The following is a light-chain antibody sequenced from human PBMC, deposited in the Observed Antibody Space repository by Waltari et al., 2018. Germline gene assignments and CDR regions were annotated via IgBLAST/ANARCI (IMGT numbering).Light chain of an antibody. CDR2: WAS. V-gene: IGKV4-1*01. J-gene: IGKJ4*01. Sequence: DIVMTQSPDSLAVSLGARATINCKSRQSVLFSSNNKDSLAWYQQKPGQPPKWLIYWASTRQSGVPDRFSGSGSGTDFTLTISSLQAEDVAVYFCQQYVAAPLTFGGGTKVEIK. CDR3: QQYVAAPLT. CDR1: QSVLFSSNNKDS.